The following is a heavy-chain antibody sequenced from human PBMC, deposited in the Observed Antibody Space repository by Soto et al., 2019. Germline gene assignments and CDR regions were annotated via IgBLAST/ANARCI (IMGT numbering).Heavy chain of an antibody. CDR1: GYRFTAYY. D-gene: IGHD5-18*01. V-gene: IGHV1-2*06. Sequence: QVQLVQSGAEVKKPGASVRVSCEASGYRFTAYYIHWVRQAPGQGLEWMGRMNLDTGGTTYAQKLQGRATMTRDTAINTAYMEVSSLKSDDTAIYYCARDGNFAFRGYSFAFDFWGQGTLVTVSS. J-gene: IGHJ4*02. CDR2: MNLDTGGT. CDR3: ARDGNFAFRGYSFAFDF.